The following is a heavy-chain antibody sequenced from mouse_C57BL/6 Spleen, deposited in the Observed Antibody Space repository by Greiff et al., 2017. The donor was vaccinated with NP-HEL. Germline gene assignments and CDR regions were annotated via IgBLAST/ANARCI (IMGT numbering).Heavy chain of an antibody. CDR2: IYPGSGNT. CDR3: ARGYDYDGFAY. D-gene: IGHD2-4*01. CDR1: GYTFTDYY. V-gene: IGHV1-76*01. J-gene: IGHJ3*01. Sequence: QVQLKESGAELVRPGASVKLSCKASGYTFTDYYINWVKQRPGQGLEWIARIYPGSGNTYYNEKFKGKATLTAEKSSSTAYMQLSSLTSEDSAVYFCARGYDYDGFAYWGQGTLVTVSA.